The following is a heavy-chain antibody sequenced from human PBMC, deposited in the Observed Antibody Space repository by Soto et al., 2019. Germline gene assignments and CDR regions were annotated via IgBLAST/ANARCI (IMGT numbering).Heavy chain of an antibody. Sequence: SGATLVNPEQSLRLTYTFSGFPLTTSGGDVGWIRQPPGKALEWLALIYWDDDKRYCPSLQSRLTITKDTSQNQVVLTVTNMDPVDTATYFCAHILFYSSGGHYGRFYYWGQRSLVTGSA. CDR1: GFPLTTSGGD. V-gene: IGHV2-5*06. J-gene: IGHJ4*02. CDR3: AHILFYSSGGHYGRFYY. CDR2: IYWDDDK. D-gene: IGHD4-17*01.